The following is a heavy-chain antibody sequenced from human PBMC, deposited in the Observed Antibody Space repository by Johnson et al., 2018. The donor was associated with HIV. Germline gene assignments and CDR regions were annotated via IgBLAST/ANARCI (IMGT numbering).Heavy chain of an antibody. Sequence: EVQLVESGGGLVQPGGSLRLSCAVSGFTFSDHYMDWVRQAPGKGLEWVGRSRSEANSYTTEYAASVKGRFTISRDDSKNSLYLQMNSLKTEDTAVYYCAKPYCSGTCSFDIWGQGTMVTVSS. CDR1: GFTFSDHY. CDR3: AKPYCSGTCSFDI. D-gene: IGHD2-15*01. J-gene: IGHJ3*02. V-gene: IGHV3-72*01. CDR2: SRSEANSYTT.